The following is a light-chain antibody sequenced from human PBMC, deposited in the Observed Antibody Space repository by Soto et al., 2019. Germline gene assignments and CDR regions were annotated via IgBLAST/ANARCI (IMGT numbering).Light chain of an antibody. CDR3: QQYNSYSPT. V-gene: IGKV1-5*01. CDR1: QSISSW. Sequence: DIQMTQSTSTLSASVGDRVTITCRASQSISSWLAWYQQKPGKAPKLLIYDASCLESGVPSRFSGSGSGTEFTLSISILQPDDFATYYCQQYNSYSPTFGQGTKVEIK. CDR2: DAS. J-gene: IGKJ1*01.